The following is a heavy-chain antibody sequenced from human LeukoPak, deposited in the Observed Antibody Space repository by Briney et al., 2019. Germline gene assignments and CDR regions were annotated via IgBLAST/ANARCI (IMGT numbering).Heavy chain of an antibody. CDR3: ARAHANNWHVDY. Sequence: SETVSLTCTVSGGFLSDYYWSWIRQPPARGLEWIGDIYYSGRSDYIPSLQSRVSISVDTSKNQLSLKPSYVTAADTAVYYCARAHANNWHVDYWGQGTLVTVSS. CDR2: IYYSGRS. J-gene: IGHJ4*02. CDR1: GGFLSDYY. D-gene: IGHD1-1*01. V-gene: IGHV4-59*01.